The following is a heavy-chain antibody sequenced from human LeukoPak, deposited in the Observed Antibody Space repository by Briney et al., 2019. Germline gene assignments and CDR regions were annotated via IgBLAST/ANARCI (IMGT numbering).Heavy chain of an antibody. V-gene: IGHV3-21*01. J-gene: IGHJ4*02. Sequence: PGGSLRLSCAASGFTFSSYTMNWVRQAPGKGLEWISSISSSSSYIYYADSVKGRFTISRDNAKHSLYLQMNSLRAEDTAVYYCARDFEARATLSLTSDYWGQGTLVTVSS. CDR1: GFTFSSYT. CDR2: ISSSSSYI. CDR3: ARDFEARATLSLTSDY. D-gene: IGHD1-26*01.